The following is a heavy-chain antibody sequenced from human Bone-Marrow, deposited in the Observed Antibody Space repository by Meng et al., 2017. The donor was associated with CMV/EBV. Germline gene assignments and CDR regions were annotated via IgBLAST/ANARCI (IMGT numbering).Heavy chain of an antibody. CDR1: GYG. CDR3: ARGGRKSTIFGVVIILGTYFDL. D-gene: IGHD3-3*01. V-gene: IGHV4-34*01. Sequence: GYGWSWSRQPPGKGLEWSGEIKHSGSTNYNPALKSRVTISVDTSKIQFSLKLSSVTAADTAVYYCARGGRKSTIFGVVIILGTYFDLWGRGTLVTVSS. J-gene: IGHJ2*01. CDR2: IKHSGST.